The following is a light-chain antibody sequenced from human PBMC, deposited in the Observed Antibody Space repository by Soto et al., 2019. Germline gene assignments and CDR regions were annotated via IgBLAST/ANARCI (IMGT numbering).Light chain of an antibody. J-gene: IGLJ1*01. V-gene: IGLV2-14*01. CDR1: SSDVGGYNY. CDR2: EVS. CDR3: SSYTSSSRPLV. Sequence: QSALAQPASVSGSPGQSITISCTGTSSDVGGYNYVSWYQQHPGKAPKLMIYEVSNRPSGVSNRFSGSKSGNTASLTISGLQAEDEADYYCSSYTSSSRPLVFGTGTRSPS.